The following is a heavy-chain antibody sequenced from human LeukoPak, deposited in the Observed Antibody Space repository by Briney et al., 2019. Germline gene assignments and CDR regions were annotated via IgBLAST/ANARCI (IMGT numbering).Heavy chain of an antibody. J-gene: IGHJ4*02. CDR2: INHSGST. CDR1: GGSFSGYY. D-gene: IGHD3-10*01. CDR3: ARHPRGSGGYYNVAARAFDY. V-gene: IGHV4-34*01. Sequence: PSETLSLTCAVYGGSFSGYYWSWIRQPPGKGLEWIGEINHSGSTNYNPSLKSRVTISVDTSKNQFSLKLSSVTAADTAVYYCARHPRGSGGYYNVAARAFDYWGQGTLVTVSS.